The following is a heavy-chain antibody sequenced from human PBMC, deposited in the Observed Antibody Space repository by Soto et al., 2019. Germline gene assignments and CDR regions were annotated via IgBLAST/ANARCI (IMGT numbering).Heavy chain of an antibody. J-gene: IGHJ6*02. CDR3: ARVSGSYYYGMDV. V-gene: IGHV4-4*02. CDR2: IYHSGST. Sequence: PSETLSLTCAVSGGSISSSNWWSWVRQPPGKGLEWIGEIYHSGSTNYNPSLKSRVTISVDKSKNQLSLKLSSVTAADTAVYYYARVSGSYYYGMDVWGQGTTVTVSS. D-gene: IGHD1-26*01. CDR1: GGSISSSNW.